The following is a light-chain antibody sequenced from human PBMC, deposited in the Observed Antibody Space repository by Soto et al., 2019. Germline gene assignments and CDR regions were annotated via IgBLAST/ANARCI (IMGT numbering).Light chain of an antibody. J-gene: IGLJ1*01. Sequence: QSVLTQPASVSGSPGQSITISCTGTSSDVGGYNYVSWYQQHPGKAPKLMIYDVNNRPSGVSHRFSGSKSGDTASLTISGLQLEDEADYYCSSYRDTNTPGLFGTGTKLTVL. V-gene: IGLV2-14*03. CDR2: DVN. CDR1: SSDVGGYNY. CDR3: SSYRDTNTPGL.